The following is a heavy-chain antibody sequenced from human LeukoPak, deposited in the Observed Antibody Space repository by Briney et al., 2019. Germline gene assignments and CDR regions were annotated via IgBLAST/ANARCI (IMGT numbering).Heavy chain of an antibody. D-gene: IGHD1-26*01. CDR2: INPNSGGT. V-gene: IGHV1-2*02. Sequence: ASVKVSCKASGYTFTGYYMHWVRQAPGQGLEWMGWINPNSGGTNYAQKFQGRVTMTRDTSISTAYMELSRLRSEDTAVYYCARGWYSGSYSPFDYWGQGTLVTVSS. J-gene: IGHJ4*02. CDR1: GYTFTGYY. CDR3: ARGWYSGSYSPFDY.